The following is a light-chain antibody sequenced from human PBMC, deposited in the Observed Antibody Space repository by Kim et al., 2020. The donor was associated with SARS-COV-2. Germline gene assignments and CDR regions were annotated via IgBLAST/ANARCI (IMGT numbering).Light chain of an antibody. V-gene: IGLV1-40*01. CDR1: SSNIGAEYD. CDR2: GDT. CDR3: QSYDSRLSGSV. Sequence: QRVTISCTGTSSNIGAEYDVHWYQQLPGTAPKLLIYGDTNRPSGVPDRFSGSKSGPSASLAITGLLAEDEAVYYCQSYDSRLSGSVFGTGTKVTVL. J-gene: IGLJ1*01.